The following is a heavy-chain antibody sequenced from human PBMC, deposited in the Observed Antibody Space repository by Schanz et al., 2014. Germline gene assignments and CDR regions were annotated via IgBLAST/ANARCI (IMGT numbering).Heavy chain of an antibody. Sequence: EVQLAESGGGLIQPGGSLRLSCAVSGFSVSNTYMHWVRQPPGKGLEWVSVINSAGTTYYADSVKGRFTFSRDSSKNTVYLQMDSLRADDTAVYYCAKALKPYIASRNGLDVWGHGTTVTVSS. CDR3: AKALKPYIASRNGLDV. J-gene: IGHJ6*02. CDR1: GFSVSNTY. D-gene: IGHD3-16*01. V-gene: IGHV3-53*01. CDR2: INSAGTT.